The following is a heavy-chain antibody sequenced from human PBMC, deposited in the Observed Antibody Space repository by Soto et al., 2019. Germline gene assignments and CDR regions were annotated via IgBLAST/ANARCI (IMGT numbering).Heavy chain of an antibody. V-gene: IGHV1-69*01. D-gene: IGHD6-13*01. CDR3: ASERWYSSSWYPYYFDY. CDR2: IIPIFGTA. J-gene: IGHJ4*02. Sequence: QVQLVQSGAEVKKPGSSVKVSCKASGGTFSSYAISWVRQAPGQGLEWMGGIIPIFGTANYAQKFQGRVTITADESTSTAYMELSSLRSEDTAVYYCASERWYSSSWYPYYFDYWGQGSLVTVSS. CDR1: GGTFSSYA.